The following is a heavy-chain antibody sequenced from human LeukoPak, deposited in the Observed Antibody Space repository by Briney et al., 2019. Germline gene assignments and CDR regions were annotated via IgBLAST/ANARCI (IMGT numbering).Heavy chain of an antibody. CDR1: GFTFSSYG. CDR3: AKTDSSGYYHDY. J-gene: IGHJ4*02. D-gene: IGHD3-22*01. V-gene: IGHV3-30*18. Sequence: GGSLRLSCAASGFTFSSYGMHWVRQAPGKGLEWVAVISYDGSNKYYADSVKGRFTISRDNSKNTLYLRMNSLRAEDTAVYYCAKTDSSGYYHDYWGQGTLVTVSS. CDR2: ISYDGSNK.